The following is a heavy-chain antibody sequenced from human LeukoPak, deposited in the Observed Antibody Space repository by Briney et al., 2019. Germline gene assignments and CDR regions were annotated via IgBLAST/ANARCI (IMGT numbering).Heavy chain of an antibody. CDR2: ITVSGGTT. V-gene: IGHV3-23*01. CDR3: AKYLTARGPPYALDV. D-gene: IGHD1-14*01. Sequence: GGSLRLSCAASEFTFSSYAMQWVRQAREKGLEWVSGITVSGGTTYYTDSVKGRFTISRDNSKNTLYLQMNSLRAEDTAVYYCAKYLTARGPPYALDVWGQGTTVTVSS. CDR1: EFTFSSYA. J-gene: IGHJ6*02.